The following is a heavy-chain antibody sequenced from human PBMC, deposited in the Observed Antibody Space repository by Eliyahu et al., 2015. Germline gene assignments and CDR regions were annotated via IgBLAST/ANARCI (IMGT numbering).Heavy chain of an antibody. J-gene: IGHJ5*02. Sequence: EVQLVESGGGLVQPGGSLRLSCAASGFPXXXXWMXWVRQAPGKGLEWVANIKKDGSEKEYVDSVKGRFTISRDNAKKSLFLQLNSLRLDDTAIYYCVRDRTYYDSLSGSYLPYYFDTWGQGTLVTVSS. V-gene: IGHV3-7*05. CDR3: VRDRTYYDSLSGSYLPYYFDT. CDR2: IKKDGSEK. D-gene: IGHD3-3*01. CDR1: GFPXXXXW.